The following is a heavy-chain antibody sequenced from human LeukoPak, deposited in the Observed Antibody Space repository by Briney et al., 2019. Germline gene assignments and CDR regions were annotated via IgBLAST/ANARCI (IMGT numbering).Heavy chain of an antibody. D-gene: IGHD5-12*01. Sequence: GGSLRLSCGASGFTFNSYWFHWVRQAPGKGLVWVSRIDNDGTDTIYADSVKGRFAISRDNAKNTLYLHMDSLRAEDTAVYYCARGGFSHGFDIWGQGTMVTVSS. V-gene: IGHV3-74*01. CDR2: IDNDGTDT. CDR1: GFTFNSYW. CDR3: ARGGFSHGFDI. J-gene: IGHJ3*02.